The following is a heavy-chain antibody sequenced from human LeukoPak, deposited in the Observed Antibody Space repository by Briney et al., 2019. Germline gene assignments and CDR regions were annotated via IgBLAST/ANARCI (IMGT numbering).Heavy chain of an antibody. D-gene: IGHD3-22*01. Sequence: SVKVSCKASGGTFSSYAISWVRQAPGQGLEWMGRIIPIFGTANYAQKFQGRVTISTDESTSTAYMELSSLRSEDTAVYYCARGSSSYYYDSSGYYELDYWGQGTLVTVSS. CDR1: GGTFSSYA. CDR2: IIPIFGTA. J-gene: IGHJ4*02. V-gene: IGHV1-69*05. CDR3: ARGSSSYYYDSSGYYELDY.